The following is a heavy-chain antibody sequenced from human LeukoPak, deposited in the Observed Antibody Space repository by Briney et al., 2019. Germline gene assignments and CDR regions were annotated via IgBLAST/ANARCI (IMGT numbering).Heavy chain of an antibody. CDR3: AREGGTVVVGRFDY. CDR2: IQTDGSDK. Sequence: PGGSLRLSCAASGFTFSSYGMHWVRQAPGMGLEWVTFIQTDGSDKYYAASVAGRFTISRDNSKNTVYLHMNSLRPDDTALYYCAREGGTVVVGRFDYWGQGTLVTVSS. J-gene: IGHJ4*02. CDR1: GFTFSSYG. V-gene: IGHV3-30*02. D-gene: IGHD2-2*01.